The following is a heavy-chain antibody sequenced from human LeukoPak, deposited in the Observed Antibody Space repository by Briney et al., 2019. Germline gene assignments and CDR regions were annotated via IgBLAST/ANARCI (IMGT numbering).Heavy chain of an antibody. CDR2: VHLNGAT. CDR3: TRESGAFSPFGF. D-gene: IGHD1-26*01. Sequence: PSETLSLTCAVSGGSITTTNWWCWVRQPPGKGLEWIGEVHLNGATNYNPSLESRFSMSIDKSNNHLSLEVTSVTAADTAMYYCTRESGAFSPFGFWGQGTLVTVSS. CDR1: GGSITTTNW. V-gene: IGHV4-4*02. J-gene: IGHJ4*02.